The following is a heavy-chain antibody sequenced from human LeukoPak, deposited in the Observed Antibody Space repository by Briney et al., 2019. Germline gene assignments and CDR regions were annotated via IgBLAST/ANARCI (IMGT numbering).Heavy chain of an antibody. CDR1: GYTFTSYG. CDR2: ISAYNGNT. V-gene: IGHV1-18*01. CDR3: AVTIVVVPAAPGYAFDI. Sequence: ASVKVSCKASGYTFTSYGISWVRQAPGQGLEWMGWISAYNGNTNYAQKLQGRVTMATDTSTSTAYMELRSLRSDDTAVYYCAVTIVVVPAAPGYAFDIWGQGTMVTVSS. D-gene: IGHD2-2*01. J-gene: IGHJ3*02.